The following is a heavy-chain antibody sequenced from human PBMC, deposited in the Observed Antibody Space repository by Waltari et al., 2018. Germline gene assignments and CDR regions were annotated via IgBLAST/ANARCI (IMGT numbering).Heavy chain of an antibody. CDR2: IIPIFGTA. CDR1: GGSFSTHA. D-gene: IGHD6-13*01. J-gene: IGHJ3*02. V-gene: IGHV1-69*05. CDR3: ARGGLYGQQLLESAFEI. Sequence: QVQLVQSGAELKKPGSSVKVSCKVSGGSFSTHAITWVRQAPGQGLEWMGGIIPIFGTANYAQKIQGRVTINTDESMTTAYMHLSSLTSDDTAVYYCARGGLYGQQLLESAFEIWGQGTKVTVSS.